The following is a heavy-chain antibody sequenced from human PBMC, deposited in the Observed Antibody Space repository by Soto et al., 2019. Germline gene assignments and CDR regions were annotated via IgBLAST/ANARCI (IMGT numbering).Heavy chain of an antibody. Sequence: SETLSLTCTVSGGSISSGDYYWSWIRQPPGKGLEWIAYIYYSGSTYYNPSLKSRVTISVDTSKNQFSLKLSSVTAADTAVYYCARSRGYYPDYWGQGTLVTVSS. CDR1: GGSISSGDYY. J-gene: IGHJ4*02. D-gene: IGHD5-12*01. CDR2: IYYSGST. CDR3: ARSRGYYPDY. V-gene: IGHV4-30-4*01.